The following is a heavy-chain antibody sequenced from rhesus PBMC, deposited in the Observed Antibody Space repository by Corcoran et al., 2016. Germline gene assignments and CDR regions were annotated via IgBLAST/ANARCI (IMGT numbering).Heavy chain of an antibody. CDR2: IRGLGYT. D-gene: IGHD6-13*01. V-gene: IGHV4-160*01. CDR3: AREEDSRWSGYFEF. J-gene: IGHJ1*01. CDR1: GGSISSNY. Sequence: QVQLQQWGEGLVKPSETLSLTCAVYGGSISSNYWSLIRQPPGKGLEWIGRIRGLGYTDYNPALKSRVTISTDTCKTQFSLKLSSVTAADTALYYCAREEDSRWSGYFEFWGQGALVTVSS.